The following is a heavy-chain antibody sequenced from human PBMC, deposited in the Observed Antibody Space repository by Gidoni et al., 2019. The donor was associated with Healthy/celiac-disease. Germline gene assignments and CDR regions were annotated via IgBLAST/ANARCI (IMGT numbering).Heavy chain of an antibody. CDR1: GGSFSGYY. D-gene: IGHD5-12*01. CDR3: ARGVGNTVDIVATINVRVGGFDY. Sequence: QVQLQQWGAGLLKPSETLSLTCAVYGGSFSGYYWSWIRQPPGKGLEWIGEINHSGSTNYNPSLKSRVTISVDTSKNQFSLKLSSVTAADTAVYYCARGVGNTVDIVATINVRVGGFDYWGQGTLVTVSS. V-gene: IGHV4-34*01. J-gene: IGHJ4*02. CDR2: INHSGST.